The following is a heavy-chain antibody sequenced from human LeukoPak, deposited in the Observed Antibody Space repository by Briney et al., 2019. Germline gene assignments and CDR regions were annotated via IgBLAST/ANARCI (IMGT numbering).Heavy chain of an antibody. CDR2: IYTSGST. D-gene: IGHD6-6*01. CDR1: GGSINNYY. J-gene: IGHJ5*02. Sequence: SETLSLTCTVSGGSINNYYWSWIRQPAGKGLEWIGRIYTSGSTNYNPSLKSRVTMSVDTSKNQFSLKLSSVTVADTAVYYCARSGRPTYSSSSWPNWFDPWGQGTLVTVSS. CDR3: ARSGRPTYSSSSWPNWFDP. V-gene: IGHV4-4*07.